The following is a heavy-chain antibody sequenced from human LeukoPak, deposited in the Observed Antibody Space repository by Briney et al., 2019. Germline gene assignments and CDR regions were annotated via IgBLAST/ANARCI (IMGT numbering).Heavy chain of an antibody. J-gene: IGHJ4*02. CDR2: IQRKTDGGTT. V-gene: IGHV3-15*01. CDR1: GFTFSSYA. D-gene: IGHD5-12*01. CDR3: TTENIVATIGDF. Sequence: PGGSLRLSCAASGFTFSSYAMNWVRQAPGKGLEWVGRIQRKTDGGTTDYAAPVKGRFTISRDDSKNTLYLQMTSLKTEDTAVYYCTTENIVATIGDFWGQGTLVTVSS.